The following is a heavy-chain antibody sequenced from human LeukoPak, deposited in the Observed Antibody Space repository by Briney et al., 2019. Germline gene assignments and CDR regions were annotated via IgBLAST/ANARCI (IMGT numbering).Heavy chain of an antibody. D-gene: IGHD3-16*02. V-gene: IGHV1-18*04. Sequence: ASVKVSCKASGYTFTSYGISWVRQAPEQGLEWMGWISAYNGNTNYAQKLQGRVTMTTDTSTSTAYMELRSLRSDDTAVYYCARDPLYDYVWGSYRYPFRYWGQGTLVTVSS. CDR2: ISAYNGNT. CDR1: GYTFTSYG. J-gene: IGHJ4*02. CDR3: ARDPLYDYVWGSYRYPFRY.